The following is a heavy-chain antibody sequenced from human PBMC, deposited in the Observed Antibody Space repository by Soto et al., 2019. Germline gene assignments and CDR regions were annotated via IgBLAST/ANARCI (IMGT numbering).Heavy chain of an antibody. J-gene: IGHJ5*02. V-gene: IGHV3-23*01. CDR2: ISGSGGST. Sequence: GGSLRLSCAASGFTFSSYAMSWVRQAPGKGLEWVSAISGSGGSTYYADSVKGRFTISRDNSKNTLYLQMNSLRAEDTAVYYCAKDQYDFWSGYYRRGNNWFDPWGQGTLVTVSS. CDR1: GFTFSSYA. CDR3: AKDQYDFWSGYYRRGNNWFDP. D-gene: IGHD3-3*01.